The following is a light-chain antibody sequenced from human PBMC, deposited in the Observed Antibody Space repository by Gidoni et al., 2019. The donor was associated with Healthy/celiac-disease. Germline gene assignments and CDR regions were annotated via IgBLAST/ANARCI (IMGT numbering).Light chain of an antibody. J-gene: IGKJ4*01. CDR3: QQTRA. V-gene: IGKV3-20*01. Sequence: EIVLTQSPGTLSLSPGERATLSCRASQSVSSSYLAWYQQKPGQAPRLLIYGASSRATGIPDRFSGSGSGTDFTLTISRLEPEDFAVYYCQQTRAFGGGTKVVIK. CDR1: QSVSSSY. CDR2: GAS.